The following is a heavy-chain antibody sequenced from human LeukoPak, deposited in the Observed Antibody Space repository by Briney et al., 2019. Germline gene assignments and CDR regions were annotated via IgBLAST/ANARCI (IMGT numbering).Heavy chain of an antibody. D-gene: IGHD3-3*01. CDR2: ISGSGGST. V-gene: IGHV3-23*01. CDR1: GFTFSSYA. CDR3: AKDTPIPYYDFWSGRDAFDI. Sequence: PGGSLRLSCAASGFTFSSYAMSWVRQAPGKWLEWVSAISGSGGSTYYADSVKGRFTISRDNSKNTLYLQMNSLRAEDTAVYYCAKDTPIPYYDFWSGRDAFDIWGQGTMVTVSS. J-gene: IGHJ3*02.